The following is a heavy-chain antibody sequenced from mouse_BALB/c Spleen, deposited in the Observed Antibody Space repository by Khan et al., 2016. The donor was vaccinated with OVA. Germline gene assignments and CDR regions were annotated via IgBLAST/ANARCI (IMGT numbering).Heavy chain of an antibody. J-gene: IGHJ1*01. Sequence: EVKLEVSGPGLVKPSQTVSLTCTVTGISITTGNYRWSWIRQFPGNKLEWIGNIYYSGTITYNPSLTSRTTITRDTSKSQFFLEMNSLTAEDTATYFCARDYGSLYWYFDVWGAGTTVTVSS. D-gene: IGHD1-1*01. CDR1: GISITTGNYR. CDR3: ARDYGSLYWYFDV. CDR2: IYYSGTI. V-gene: IGHV3-5*02.